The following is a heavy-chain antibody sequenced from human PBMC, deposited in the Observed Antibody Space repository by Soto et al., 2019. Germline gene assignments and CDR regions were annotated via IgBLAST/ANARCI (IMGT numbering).Heavy chain of an antibody. CDR3: VNDDWGWGFTH. V-gene: IGHV3-64D*08. CDR1: GFTFSSYA. J-gene: IGHJ4*02. CDR2: ISSNGGST. D-gene: IGHD7-27*01. Sequence: EVQLGESGGGLVQPGGSLRLSCSASGFTFSSYAMHWVRQAPGKGLEYVSAISSNGGSTYYADSVKGRFTISRDNSKNTLYHQMSSLRAEDTAVYYCVNDDWGWGFTHWGQGTLVTVSS.